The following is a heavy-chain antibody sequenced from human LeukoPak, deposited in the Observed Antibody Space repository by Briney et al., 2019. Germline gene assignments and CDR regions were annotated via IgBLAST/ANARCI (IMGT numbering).Heavy chain of an antibody. Sequence: SGGSLRLSCAASGFTFRSYDMYWVRQATGKGLEWVSAIGTIGDTYYPDSVKGRFTISRDDAMNSLYLQMNSLRAGDTAVYYCVRERRELPLYDALDVWGQGTMVTVSS. CDR3: VRERRELPLYDALDV. V-gene: IGHV3-13*01. J-gene: IGHJ3*01. CDR1: GFTFRSYD. CDR2: IGTIGDT. D-gene: IGHD3-3*01.